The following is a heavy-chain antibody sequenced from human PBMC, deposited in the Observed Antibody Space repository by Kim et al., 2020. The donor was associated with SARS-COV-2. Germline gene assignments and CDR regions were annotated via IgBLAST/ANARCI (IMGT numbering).Heavy chain of an antibody. CDR2: IYYSGST. CDR3: ASPGGRTQTWYYFDY. CDR1: GGSISSSSYY. Sequence: SETLSLTCTVSGGSISSSSYYWGWIRQPPGKGLEWIGSIYYSGSTYYNPSLKSRVTISVDTSKNQFSLKLSSVTAADTAVYYCASPGGRTQTWYYFDYWG. D-gene: IGHD2-8*02. J-gene: IGHJ4*01. V-gene: IGHV4-39*07.